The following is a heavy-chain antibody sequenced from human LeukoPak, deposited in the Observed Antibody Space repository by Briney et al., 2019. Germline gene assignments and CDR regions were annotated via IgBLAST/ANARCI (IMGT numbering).Heavy chain of an antibody. V-gene: IGHV4-4*07. J-gene: IGHJ3*02. CDR3: ARDPTTYYYYSTPPEGAFDI. CDR2: IYTSGST. Sequence: SETLSLTCTVSGGSISSYYWSWIRQPAGKGLEWIGRIYTSGSTNYNPSLKSRVTMSVDTSKNQFSLKLSSVTAADTAVYYCARDPTTYYYYSTPPEGAFDIWGQGTMVTVSS. CDR1: GGSISSYY. D-gene: IGHD3-22*01.